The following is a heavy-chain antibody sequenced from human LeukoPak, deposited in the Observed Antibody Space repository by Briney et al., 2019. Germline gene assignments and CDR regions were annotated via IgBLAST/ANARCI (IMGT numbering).Heavy chain of an antibody. CDR2: IYTSGST. CDR1: GGSISSGSYY. D-gene: IGHD2-2*01. J-gene: IGHJ3*02. V-gene: IGHV4-61*02. CDR3: ARSPIVVVPTARRDAFDI. Sequence: SETLSLTCTVSGGSISSGSYYGSWLRQPAGRGLEWIGRIYTSGSTNYNPSLKSRVTISVNTSKNQFSLKLSSVTAADTAVYYCARSPIVVVPTARRDAFDIWGQGTMVTVSS.